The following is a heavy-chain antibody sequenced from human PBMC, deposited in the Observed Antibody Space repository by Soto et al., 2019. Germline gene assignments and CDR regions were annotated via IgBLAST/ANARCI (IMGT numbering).Heavy chain of an antibody. CDR2: IRSKAYGGTT. Sequence: GGSLRLSCTASGFTFGDYAMSWFRQAPGKGLEWVGFIRSKAYGGTTEYAASVKGRFTISRDDSKSIAYLQMNSLKTEDTAVYYCTTPGIAVADIDYWGQGTLVTVSS. V-gene: IGHV3-49*03. J-gene: IGHJ4*02. CDR1: GFTFGDYA. D-gene: IGHD6-19*01. CDR3: TTPGIAVADIDY.